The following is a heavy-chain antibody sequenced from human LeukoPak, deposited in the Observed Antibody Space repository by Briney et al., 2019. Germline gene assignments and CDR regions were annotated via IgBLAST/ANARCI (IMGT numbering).Heavy chain of an antibody. Sequence: SGTLSLTCTVSGDSINSLDLWSWVRQPPGRGLEWIGEMYLSGTTHSNPSVKSRVTISIDKSKNQFFLNLSSVTAADTAVYYCAGLVGRYSSGLYYYYFDYWGQGTLVTVSS. V-gene: IGHV4-4*02. CDR1: GDSINSLDL. J-gene: IGHJ4*02. D-gene: IGHD3-22*01. CDR3: AGLVGRYSSGLYYYYFDY. CDR2: MYLSGTT.